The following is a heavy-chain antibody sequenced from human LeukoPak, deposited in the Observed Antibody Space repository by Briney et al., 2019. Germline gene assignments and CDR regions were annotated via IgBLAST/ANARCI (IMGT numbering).Heavy chain of an antibody. V-gene: IGHV3-23*01. CDR3: AKEPREYCSSTSCPNWFDS. CDR2: ISTSGGPT. Sequence: GGSVRLPCAPSTPTFNNYAMSWVRQAPGKGLEWVSAISTSGGPTYYADSVKGRFTVSGDQSESTLFLQINSLRAEDTAVYYCAKEPREYCSSTSCPNWFDSWGQRALGTVSS. CDR1: TPTFNNYA. D-gene: IGHD2-2*01. J-gene: IGHJ5*01.